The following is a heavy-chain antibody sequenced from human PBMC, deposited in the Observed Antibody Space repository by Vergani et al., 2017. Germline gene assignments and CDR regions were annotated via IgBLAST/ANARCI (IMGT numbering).Heavy chain of an antibody. CDR1: GYTFTSYG. V-gene: IGHV1-18*01. J-gene: IGHJ4*02. Sequence: QVQMVQSRAEVKKPGASVKVSCKASGYTFTSYGISWVRQAPGQGLEWMGWISTYNGNTNYAQNLQGRVTMTTETSTSTAYMELRSLRSDDTAVYYCARGPSYCSSTSCYLDDWGQGTLVTVSS. D-gene: IGHD2-2*01. CDR2: ISTYNGNT. CDR3: ARGPSYCSSTSCYLDD.